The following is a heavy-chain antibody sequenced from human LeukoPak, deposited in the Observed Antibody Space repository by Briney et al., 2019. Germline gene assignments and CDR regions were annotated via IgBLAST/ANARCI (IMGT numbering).Heavy chain of an antibody. J-gene: IGHJ4*02. CDR3: ARDISLLYSSGWCGAYYFDY. CDR1: GGSISSYY. V-gene: IGHV4-4*07. CDR2: IYTSGST. D-gene: IGHD6-19*01. Sequence: NPSETLSLTCTVSGGSISSYYWSWIRQPAGKGLEWIGRIYTSGSTNYNPSLKSRVTISVDKSKNQFSLKLSSVTAADTAVYYCARDISLLYSSGWCGAYYFDYWGQGTLVTVSS.